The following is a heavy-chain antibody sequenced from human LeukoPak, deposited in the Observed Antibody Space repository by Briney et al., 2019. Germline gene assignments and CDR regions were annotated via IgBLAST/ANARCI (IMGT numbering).Heavy chain of an antibody. Sequence: GGSLRLSCAASGFTFSSYAMNWVRQAPGKGLEWVSAISVSGGSTYYADSVKGRFTISRVNSKNTQYLQMNSLRAEDTAVYYCAKEVTAIRRGYFDYWGQGTLSPSPQ. CDR2: ISVSGGST. CDR1: GFTFSSYA. CDR3: AKEVTAIRRGYFDY. V-gene: IGHV3-23*01. D-gene: IGHD2-21*02. J-gene: IGHJ4*02.